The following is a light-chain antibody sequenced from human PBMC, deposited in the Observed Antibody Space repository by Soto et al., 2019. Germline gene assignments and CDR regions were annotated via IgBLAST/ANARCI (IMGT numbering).Light chain of an antibody. Sequence: QSALTQPASVSASRGQSITISCTGTSSGVPGSNSVSWYQQHPGKAPILIIFDVFKRPSGISDRFSGSKSGNTASLTISWLQAEDEADYYCGSYITRAIVVFGGGTQLTVL. CDR1: SSGVPGSNS. CDR3: GSYITRAIVV. CDR2: DVF. J-gene: IGLJ2*01. V-gene: IGLV2-14*01.